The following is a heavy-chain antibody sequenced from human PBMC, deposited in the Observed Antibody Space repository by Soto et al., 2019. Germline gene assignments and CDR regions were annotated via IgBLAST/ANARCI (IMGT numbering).Heavy chain of an antibody. CDR2: ISSNSAYI. D-gene: IGHD3-10*01. Sequence: SLRLSCAASGFSFSTNSMNWVRQAPGKGLEWVSSISSNSAYIYEADSVKGRFTTSRDNAENSLFLQMNSLRDEDTAVYYCARRLARPGSHNDWFDSWGPGTLVTVSS. CDR3: ARRLARPGSHNDWFDS. V-gene: IGHV3-21*06. CDR1: GFSFSTNS. J-gene: IGHJ5*01.